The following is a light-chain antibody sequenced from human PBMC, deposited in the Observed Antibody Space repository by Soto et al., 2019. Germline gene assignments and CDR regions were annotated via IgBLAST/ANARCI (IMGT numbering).Light chain of an antibody. CDR3: QQYNNWPYLT. Sequence: EIVMTQSPATLSVSPGERATLSCRASQSVSSNVAWYQQKPGQAPRLLIYGASTRATGIPARFSGSGSGTEFTLTISSLQSEDFAVYYCQQYNNWPYLTFGGGTKVDIK. CDR1: QSVSSN. J-gene: IGKJ4*01. V-gene: IGKV3-15*01. CDR2: GAS.